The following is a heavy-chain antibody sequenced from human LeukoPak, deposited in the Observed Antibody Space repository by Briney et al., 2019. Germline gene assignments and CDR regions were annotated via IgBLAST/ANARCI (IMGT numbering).Heavy chain of an antibody. CDR1: GYSFTSYW. CDR2: IYPGDSDT. Sequence: GESLKISCKGSGYSFTSYWIGWVRQMPGKGLEWMGIIYPGDSDTRYSPSFQGQVTISADKSISTAYLQWSSLKASDAAMYYCARRGGPHHDSSGADSFDYWGQGTLVTVFS. D-gene: IGHD3-22*01. CDR3: ARRGGPHHDSSGADSFDY. J-gene: IGHJ4*02. V-gene: IGHV5-51*01.